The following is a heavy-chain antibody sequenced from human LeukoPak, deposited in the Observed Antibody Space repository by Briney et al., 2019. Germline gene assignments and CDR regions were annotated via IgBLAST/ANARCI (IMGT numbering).Heavy chain of an antibody. D-gene: IGHD2-2*03. J-gene: IGHJ4*02. CDR2: ISAYNGNT. CDR1: GYTFTSYG. V-gene: IGHV1-18*01. CDR3: ARDLGIVVVPAAKDY. Sequence: GASVTVSCKASGYTFTSYGISWVRQAPGQGLEWMGWISAYNGNTNYAQKLQGRVTMTTDTSTSTAYMELRSLRSGDTAVYYCARDLGIVVVPAAKDYWGQGTLVTVSS.